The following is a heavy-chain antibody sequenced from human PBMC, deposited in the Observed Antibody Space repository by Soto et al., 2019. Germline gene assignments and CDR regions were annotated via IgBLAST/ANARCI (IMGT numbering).Heavy chain of an antibody. CDR2: ISGSGGST. CDR3: AREYYDILTGYYLVFDY. Sequence: VGSLRLSCAASGFTFSSYAMSWVRQAPGKGLEWVSAISGSGGSTYYADSVKGRFTITRDNSKNTLYLQMNSLRAEDTAVYYCAREYYDILTGYYLVFDYWGQGTLVTVSS. CDR1: GFTFSSYA. D-gene: IGHD3-9*01. J-gene: IGHJ4*02. V-gene: IGHV3-23*01.